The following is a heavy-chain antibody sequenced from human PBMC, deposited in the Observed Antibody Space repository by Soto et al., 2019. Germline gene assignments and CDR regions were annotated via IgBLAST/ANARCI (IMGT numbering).Heavy chain of an antibody. Sequence: QVQLQESGPGLVKPSETLSLTCTVSGGSISSYYWSWIRQPPGKGLELIGYIYYSGSTNYNPSLKTRVTIQVDTSKNQFSLKLRSATAADTAVYYCARLNIDSWYLVYFDYWGQGTLVTVSS. J-gene: IGHJ4*02. D-gene: IGHD6-13*01. CDR2: IYYSGST. CDR3: ARLNIDSWYLVYFDY. CDR1: GGSISSYY. V-gene: IGHV4-59*08.